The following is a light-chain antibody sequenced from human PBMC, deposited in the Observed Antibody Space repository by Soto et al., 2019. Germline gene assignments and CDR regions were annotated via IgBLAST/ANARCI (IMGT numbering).Light chain of an antibody. Sequence: DIVMTQSPATLSVSPGETATLSCRANESVRSNLAWYQQKPGQAPSLLVYGASTRATGIPARFSGSGSGTDFTPTLSSLQSEDSAVYYCQHYLHWSYTFGQGTKLEIK. CDR2: GAS. J-gene: IGKJ2*01. CDR1: ESVRSN. CDR3: QHYLHWSYT. V-gene: IGKV3-15*01.